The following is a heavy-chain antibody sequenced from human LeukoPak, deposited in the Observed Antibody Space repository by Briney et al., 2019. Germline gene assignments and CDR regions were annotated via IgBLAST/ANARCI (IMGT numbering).Heavy chain of an antibody. J-gene: IGHJ4*02. CDR1: GFSLSTYG. D-gene: IGHD6-19*01. CDR3: AKDHGTAVAGFYY. V-gene: IGHV3-23*01. CDR2: ITGTGGST. Sequence: GGSLRLSCAASGFSLSTYGVSWVRQPPGKGLEWVSGITGTGGSTYYADSVKGRFTVSRDTSKNTHYLQMNSLRAEDTAIYYCAKDHGTAVAGFYYWGQGTLVTVSS.